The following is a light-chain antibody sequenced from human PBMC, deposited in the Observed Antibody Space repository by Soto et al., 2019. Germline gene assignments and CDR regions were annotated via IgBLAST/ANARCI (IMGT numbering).Light chain of an antibody. CDR2: AAS. J-gene: IGKJ5*01. Sequence: DIQLTQSPSPLSASVGDRVAITCLASQSISTYLNWYQQKPGKAPKVLIYAASNLQSGVPPRFSGSGSGTDFTLTIISLQPEDVATYFCQQSYRTPITFGQGTRLEIK. CDR1: QSISTY. V-gene: IGKV1-39*01. CDR3: QQSYRTPIT.